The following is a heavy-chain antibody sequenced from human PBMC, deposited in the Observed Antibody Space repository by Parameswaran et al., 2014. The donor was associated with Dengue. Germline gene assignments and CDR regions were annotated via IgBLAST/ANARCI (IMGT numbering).Heavy chain of an antibody. CDR3: ARVYSGYNQFFDY. J-gene: IGHJ4*02. V-gene: IGHV4-59*01. D-gene: IGHD5-12*01. Sequence: RWIRQSPGKGLEWIGYIYYSGSTNYNPSLKSRVTISVDTSKNQFSLKLSSVTAADTAVYYCARVYSGYNQFFDYWGQGTLVTVSS. CDR2: IYYSGST.